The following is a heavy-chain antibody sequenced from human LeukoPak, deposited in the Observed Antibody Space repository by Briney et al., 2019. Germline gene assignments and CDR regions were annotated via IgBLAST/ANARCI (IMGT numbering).Heavy chain of an antibody. V-gene: IGHV3-23*01. D-gene: IGHD6-19*01. J-gene: IGHJ5*01. Sequence: PGGSLRLSCTASGFACSVYAMSWLRQPPGKGLEWVSTINANSGTTSYAASVRGRFTISRDNSKNALYLQLNTLRADDTATYYCAKPTSGGLAVTADGFHPWGQGTLVVVSS. CDR1: GFACSVYA. CDR3: AKPTSGGLAVTADGFHP. CDR2: INANSGTT.